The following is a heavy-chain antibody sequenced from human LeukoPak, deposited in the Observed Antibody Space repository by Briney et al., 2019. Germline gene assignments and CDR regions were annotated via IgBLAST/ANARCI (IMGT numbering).Heavy chain of an antibody. CDR1: GGTFSSYA. D-gene: IGHD5-18*01. Sequence: ASVKVSCKASGGTFSSYAISWVRQAPGQGLEWMGGIIPIFGTANYAQKFQGRVTITADKSTSTAYMGLSSLRSEDTAVYYCARGDYSRYSYGTRYNWFDPWGQGTLVTVSS. CDR2: IIPIFGTA. CDR3: ARGDYSRYSYGTRYNWFDP. J-gene: IGHJ5*02. V-gene: IGHV1-69*06.